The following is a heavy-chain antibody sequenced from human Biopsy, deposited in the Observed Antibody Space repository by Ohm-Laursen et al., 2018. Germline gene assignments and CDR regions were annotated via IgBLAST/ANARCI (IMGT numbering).Heavy chain of an antibody. CDR3: ARGPSGTAAGRFAS. CDR1: GFIFSRYW. CDR2: MNQDGSEE. V-gene: IGHV3-7*04. Sequence: SLRLSCSASGFIFSRYWMNWVRQTPEKGLEWVANMNQDGSEEHYVDSVKDRFTISRDNSKSSLYLQMNSLRDKDTAVYYCARGPSGTAAGRFASWGQGTLVTVSS. J-gene: IGHJ4*02. D-gene: IGHD6-13*01.